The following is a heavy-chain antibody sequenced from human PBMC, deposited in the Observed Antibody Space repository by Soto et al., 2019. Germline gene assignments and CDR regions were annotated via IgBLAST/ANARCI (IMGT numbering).Heavy chain of an antibody. CDR3: ARMGTPATGLYFFDY. V-gene: IGHV4-59*08. CDR1: GGSISSYY. D-gene: IGHD2-15*01. CDR2: IFYCGST. Sequence: PSETLSLTCTVSGGSISSYYWSWIRQTPGKGLEWIGYIFYCGSTYYNPSLKSRVTISVDTSKSQFSLNLSFVTAADTAVYYCARMGTPATGLYFFDYWGQGSLVTVSS. J-gene: IGHJ4*02.